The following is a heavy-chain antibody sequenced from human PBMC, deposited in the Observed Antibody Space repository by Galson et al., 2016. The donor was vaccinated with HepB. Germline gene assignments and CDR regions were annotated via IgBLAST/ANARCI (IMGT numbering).Heavy chain of an antibody. V-gene: IGHV3-7*01. D-gene: IGHD2-2*01. J-gene: IGHJ3*01. Sequence: SLRLSCAVSGFTFSSYWMSWVRQAPGKGLEWVANIKQDGSEKYYVDSVKGRFTIPRDNAKSSLYLQLNRLRVEDTALYYCARDRFFVVAPAAGTFDVWGQGRMVTVSS. CDR1: GFTFSSYW. CDR2: IKQDGSEK. CDR3: ARDRFFVVAPAAGTFDV.